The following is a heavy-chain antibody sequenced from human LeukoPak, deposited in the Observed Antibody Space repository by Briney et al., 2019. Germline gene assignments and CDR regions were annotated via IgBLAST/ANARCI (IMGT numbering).Heavy chain of an antibody. CDR1: GDSISNGHS. D-gene: IGHD1-26*01. CDR3: VRGVGGEYFYFDR. Sequence: PSETLSLTCTVSGDSISNGHSWSWIRQPPGKGLEWVGYIYHSGAAYHNPSLKSRLALSVDTSNNQFSLRLRSVTAADTAVYYCVRGVGGEYFYFDRWGQGALVTVSA. CDR2: IYHSGAA. J-gene: IGHJ4*02. V-gene: IGHV4-30-4*07.